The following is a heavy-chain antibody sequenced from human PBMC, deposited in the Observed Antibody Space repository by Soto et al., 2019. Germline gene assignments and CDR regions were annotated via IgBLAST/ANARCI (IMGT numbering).Heavy chain of an antibody. Sequence: SVKVSCKASGGTFSSYTNSWVRQAPGQGLEWMGRIIPILGIANYAQKFQGRVTISADKSTSTAYMELSSLRSEDTAVYYCATLALFDYWGQGTLVTVSS. CDR2: IIPILGIA. V-gene: IGHV1-69*02. J-gene: IGHJ4*02. CDR1: GGTFSSYT. CDR3: ATLALFDY.